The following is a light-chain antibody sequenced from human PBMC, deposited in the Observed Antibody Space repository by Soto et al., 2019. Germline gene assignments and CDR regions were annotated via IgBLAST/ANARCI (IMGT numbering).Light chain of an antibody. V-gene: IGLV2-8*01. CDR2: EVN. CDR1: SSDIGAYNR. J-gene: IGLJ1*01. CDR3: SSYTERNNLLSV. Sequence: QSLLTQPPSASGSPGQSVTMSCTGTSSDIGAYNRVSWYQQHPGKAPKVLISEVNKRPSGVPDRFSGSKSGNTASLTVSGLQAEDEADYYCSSYTERNNLLSVFGTGTKVTVL.